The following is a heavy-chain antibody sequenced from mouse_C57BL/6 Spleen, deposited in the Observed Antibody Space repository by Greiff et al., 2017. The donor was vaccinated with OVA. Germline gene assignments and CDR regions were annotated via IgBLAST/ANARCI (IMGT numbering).Heavy chain of an antibody. Sequence: EVMLVESGGGLVKPGGSLKLSCAASGFTFSSYTMSWVRQTPEKRLEWVATISGGGGNTYYPDSVKGRFTISRDNAKNTLYLQMSSLRSEDTALYYCARHGWDRYFDVWGTGTTVTVSS. CDR2: ISGGGGNT. CDR3: ARHGWDRYFDV. J-gene: IGHJ1*03. V-gene: IGHV5-9*01. D-gene: IGHD4-1*01. CDR1: GFTFSSYT.